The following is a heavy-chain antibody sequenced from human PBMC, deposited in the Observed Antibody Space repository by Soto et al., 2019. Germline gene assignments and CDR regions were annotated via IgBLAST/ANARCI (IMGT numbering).Heavy chain of an antibody. CDR3: ARRGPGTYFDY. V-gene: IGHV3-23*01. Sequence: EVQLLESGGGLVQPGGSLRLSCAASGFTFSSYAMNWVRQAPGKGLEWVSVISGGGGSTYYADSVKGRFTISRDNSKNTLYLQMNSLRAEDTAVYYCARRGPGTYFDYWGQGTLVTVSS. D-gene: IGHD6-13*01. J-gene: IGHJ4*02. CDR1: GFTFSSYA. CDR2: ISGGGGST.